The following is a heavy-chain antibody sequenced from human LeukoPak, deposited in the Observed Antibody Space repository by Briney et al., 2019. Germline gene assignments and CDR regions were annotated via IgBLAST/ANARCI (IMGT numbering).Heavy chain of an antibody. J-gene: IGHJ4*02. V-gene: IGHV3-53*01. CDR3: ARSLPYGTTWYGRSDF. Sequence: GGSLRLSCAASGFTVSSNYMSWVRQAPEKGLEWVSVIYSGGSTYYADSVKGRFTISRGNSKNTLYLQMNSLRAEDTAIYYCARSLPYGTTWYGRSDFWGQGTLVTVSS. D-gene: IGHD6-13*01. CDR2: IYSGGST. CDR1: GFTVSSNY.